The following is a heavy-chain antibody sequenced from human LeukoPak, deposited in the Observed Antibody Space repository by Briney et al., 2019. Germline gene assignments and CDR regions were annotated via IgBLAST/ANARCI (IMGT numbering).Heavy chain of an antibody. V-gene: IGHV4-4*07. CDR1: GDSISSYY. CDR3: ARAQLNLLVDFGMDV. Sequence: PSETLSLTCTVSGDSISSYYWIWIRQPAGKGLEGIGRIYIRGSTNYNPSLKSRVTMSLDTSKNQLSLKLTSVTDAAKAVYYCARAQLNLLVDFGMDVWGQGTTVTVSS. J-gene: IGHJ6*02. CDR2: IYIRGST. D-gene: IGHD1-1*01.